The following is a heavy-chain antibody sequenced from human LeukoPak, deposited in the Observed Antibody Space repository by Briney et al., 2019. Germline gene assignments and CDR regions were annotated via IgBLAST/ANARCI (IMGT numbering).Heavy chain of an antibody. J-gene: IGHJ4*02. CDR1: GGSISAYY. D-gene: IGHD1-1*01. CDR3: ARGHRGIPF. CDR2: ISYSGST. Sequence: PSVTLSLTCAVSGGSISAYYWSWIRQPPGKGLEWIGYISYSGSTDYNPSLKSRVTISIDTSTNQFSLKLSSVTAADTAVYYCARGHRGIPFWGQGTLVTVSS. V-gene: IGHV4-59*01.